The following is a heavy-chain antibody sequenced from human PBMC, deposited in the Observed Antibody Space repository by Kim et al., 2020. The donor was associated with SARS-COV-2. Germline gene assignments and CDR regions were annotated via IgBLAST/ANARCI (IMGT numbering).Heavy chain of an antibody. J-gene: IGHJ5*02. CDR1: GFTFSDYY. Sequence: GGSLRLSCAASGFTFSDYYMSWIRQAPGKGLEWVSYISSSSSYTNYADSVKGRFTISRDNAKNSLYLQMNSLRAEDTAVYYCARDTYQLLSYREYWFDPWGQGTLVTVSS. V-gene: IGHV3-11*06. CDR2: ISSSSSYT. D-gene: IGHD2-2*01. CDR3: ARDTYQLLSYREYWFDP.